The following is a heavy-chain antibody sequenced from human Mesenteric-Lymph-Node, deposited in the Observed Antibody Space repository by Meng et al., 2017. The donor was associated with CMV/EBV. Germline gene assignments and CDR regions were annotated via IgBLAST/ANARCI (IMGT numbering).Heavy chain of an antibody. CDR1: STGSY. Sequence: STGSYLAWVRQAPGQGLEWMGRINPNSGGTNYAQKFQGRVTMTRDTSISTAYMELSRLRSDDTAVYYCARSGDIVVVPAASEYYFDYWGQGTLVTVSS. CDR3: ARSGDIVVVPAASEYYFDY. CDR2: INPNSGGT. D-gene: IGHD2-2*01. J-gene: IGHJ4*02. V-gene: IGHV1-2*06.